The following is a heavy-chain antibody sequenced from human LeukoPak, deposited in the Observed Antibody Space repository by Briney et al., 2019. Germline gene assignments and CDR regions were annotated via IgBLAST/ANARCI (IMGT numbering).Heavy chain of an antibody. CDR3: AREGSGWYYFDY. V-gene: IGHV3-74*01. CDR1: GFTFSSYW. Sequence: PGGSLRLSCAASGFTFSSYWMHWVRQAPGKGLVWVSRISSDESSTSYAGSVKGRFTISRDNAKSTLYLQMNSLRAEDTAVYYCAREGSGWYYFDYWGQGTLVTVSS. D-gene: IGHD6-19*01. CDR2: ISSDESST. J-gene: IGHJ4*02.